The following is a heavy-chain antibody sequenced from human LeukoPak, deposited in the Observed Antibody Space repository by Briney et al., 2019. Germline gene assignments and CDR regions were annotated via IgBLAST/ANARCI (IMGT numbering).Heavy chain of an antibody. CDR2: ISAYNGNT. D-gene: IGHD3-10*01. V-gene: IGHV1-18*01. CDR1: VYTFTIYG. J-gene: IGHJ4*02. Sequence: GASVTVTFKSSVYTFTIYGFSWVRQPPGQGLEWMGWISAYNGNTNYAQKLQGRVTMTTDTSTSTAYMELRSLRSDDTAVYYCARTLNYYGSGSYLGAYWGQGTLGTVSS. CDR3: ARTLNYYGSGSYLGAY.